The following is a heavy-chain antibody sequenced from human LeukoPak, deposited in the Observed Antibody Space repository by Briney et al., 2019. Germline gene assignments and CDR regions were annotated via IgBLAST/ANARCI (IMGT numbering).Heavy chain of an antibody. CDR2: IGHVAGDI. Sequence: GGSLRLSCATSGFTFTSVSMSWVRQAPGKGLEWVAFIGHVAGDIFYADSVKGRFNISRDDAKGSVYLQMNSLRVDDTAVYFCARDPYTGSMFDYWGRGTLVTVSS. V-gene: IGHV3-21*01. CDR3: ARDPYTGSMFDY. J-gene: IGHJ4*01. CDR1: GFTFTSVS. D-gene: IGHD1-1*01.